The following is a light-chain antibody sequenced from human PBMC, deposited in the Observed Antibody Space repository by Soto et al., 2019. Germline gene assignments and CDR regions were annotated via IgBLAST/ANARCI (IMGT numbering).Light chain of an antibody. CDR2: GNS. V-gene: IGLV1-40*01. CDR1: SSNIGAGYD. J-gene: IGLJ2*01. CDR3: QSYDSSLSGSVV. Sequence: QSVLTQPPSVSGAPGQRVTISCTGSSSNIGAGYDVHWYQQLPGTAPNLLIYGNSNRPSGVXXRFSGSKSGTSASLAITGLQAEDEADYYCQSYDSSLSGSVVFGGGTKLTVL.